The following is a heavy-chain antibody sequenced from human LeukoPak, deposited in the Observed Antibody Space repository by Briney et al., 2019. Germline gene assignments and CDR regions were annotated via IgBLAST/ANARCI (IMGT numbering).Heavy chain of an antibody. CDR1: GFFFSGHW. D-gene: IGHD6-6*01. V-gene: IGHV3-74*01. CDR3: ARGPNSNWSGLDF. Sequence: GGSLRLSCTASGFFFSGHWMHWARQLPGKGLVWVSRISPTGSTTSYADSVKGRFTVSRDNAKNTLYLQVNNLRAEDTAVYYCARGPNSNWSGLDFWGQGTLLTVSS. CDR2: ISPTGSTT. J-gene: IGHJ4*02.